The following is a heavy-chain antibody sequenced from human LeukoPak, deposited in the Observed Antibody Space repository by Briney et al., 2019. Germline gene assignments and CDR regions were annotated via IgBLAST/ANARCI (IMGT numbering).Heavy chain of an antibody. CDR2: INHSGST. V-gene: IGHV4-34*01. D-gene: IGHD3-10*01. CDR1: GGSFSGYY. CDR3: ARRPPYGSGRLYYFDY. Sequence: PSETLSLNCAVYGGSFSGYYWSWIRQPAGKGLEWIGEINHSGSTNYNPSLKSRVTISVDTSKNQFSLKLSSVTAADTAVYYCARRPPYGSGRLYYFDYWGQGTLVTVSS. J-gene: IGHJ4*02.